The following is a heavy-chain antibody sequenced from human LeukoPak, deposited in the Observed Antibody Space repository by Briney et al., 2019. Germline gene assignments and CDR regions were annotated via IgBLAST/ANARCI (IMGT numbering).Heavy chain of an antibody. J-gene: IGHJ2*01. CDR1: GYTFISYY. CDR3: ARASAYSYGRSDWYFDL. Sequence: ASVKVSCKASGYTFISYYIHWVRQAPGQGLEWMGIINPSGGSTSYAQKFQGRVTMTRDTSTSTVYMELSSLRSEDTAVYYCARASAYSYGRSDWYFDLWGRGTLVTVSS. D-gene: IGHD5-18*01. V-gene: IGHV1-46*01. CDR2: INPSGGST.